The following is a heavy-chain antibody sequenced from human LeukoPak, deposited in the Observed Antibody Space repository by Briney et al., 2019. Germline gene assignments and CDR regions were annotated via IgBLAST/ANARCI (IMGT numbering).Heavy chain of an antibody. D-gene: IGHD3-16*02. CDR2: IFYSGSP. J-gene: IGHJ4*02. Sequence: PSETLSLTCNVSGGSISSYYGSWIRQPPGTGLELIGNIFYSGSPTYNPSLKSRVATSFDTSKNQFSLKLSFVTAADTSVYYCASLGGGSYRSFDYWGQGTLVTVSS. V-gene: IGHV4-59*08. CDR3: ASLGGGSYRSFDY. CDR1: GGSISSYY.